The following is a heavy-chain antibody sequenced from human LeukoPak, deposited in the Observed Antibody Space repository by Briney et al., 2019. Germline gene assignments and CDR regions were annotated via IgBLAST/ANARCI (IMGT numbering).Heavy chain of an antibody. CDR3: ARGGILVGATKEDYFDY. D-gene: IGHD1-26*01. CDR1: GGSFSGYY. J-gene: IGHJ4*02. Sequence: SETLSLTCAVYGGSFSGYYWSWIRQPPGKGLEWIGEINHSGSTNYNPSLKSRVTISVDTSKNQFSLKLSSVTAADTAVYYCARGGILVGATKEDYFDYWGQGTLVTVSS. CDR2: INHSGST. V-gene: IGHV4-34*01.